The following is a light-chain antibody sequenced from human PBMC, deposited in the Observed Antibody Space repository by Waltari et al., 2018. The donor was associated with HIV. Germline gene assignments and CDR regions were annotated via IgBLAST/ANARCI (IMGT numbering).Light chain of an antibody. CDR3: ATWDDSRNGPL. CDR2: ANK. V-gene: IGLV1-44*01. J-gene: IGLJ2*01. Sequence: QSVLTQPPSASGTPGQRVTISCSGISSNIGSNDVSWYQQFPGTAPKVLMSANKRRPSGVPGRCWSSKSDTAAFLAISGLQSEDEADYYCATWDDSRNGPLFGGGTKLTVL. CDR1: SSNIGSND.